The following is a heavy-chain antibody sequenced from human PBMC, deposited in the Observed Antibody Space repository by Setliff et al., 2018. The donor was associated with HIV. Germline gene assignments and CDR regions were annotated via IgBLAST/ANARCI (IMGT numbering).Heavy chain of an antibody. J-gene: IGHJ5*02. CDR2: IYHSGST. CDR1: GYSLSSDYY. V-gene: IGHV4-38-2*01. CDR3: ARHDCGGDCSINWFDP. D-gene: IGHD2-21*02. Sequence: TSETLSLTCAVSGYSLSSDYYWGWIRQPPGKGLEWIGSIYHSGSTYYNPPLKSRVTISLDTSNNHFSLKLSSVTAADTAVYYCARHDCGGDCSINWFDPWGQGTLVTVSS.